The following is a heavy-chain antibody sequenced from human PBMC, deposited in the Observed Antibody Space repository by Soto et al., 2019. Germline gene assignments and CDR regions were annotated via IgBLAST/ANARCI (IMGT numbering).Heavy chain of an antibody. CDR1: GASISNYF. V-gene: IGHV4-4*07. J-gene: IGHJ5*02. CDR3: AREAGPDRWFDP. CDR2: ISISGTT. Sequence: PSETLSLTCTVSGASISNYFWTWIRQPAGKGLDWIGRISISGTTNYNPSLKSRVTMSVDTSNNHFSLNLSSVTAADTAVYYCAREAGPDRWFDPWGQGTLVTFS. D-gene: IGHD6-19*01.